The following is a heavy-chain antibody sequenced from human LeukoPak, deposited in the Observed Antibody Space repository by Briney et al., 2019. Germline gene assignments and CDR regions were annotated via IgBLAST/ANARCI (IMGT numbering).Heavy chain of an antibody. V-gene: IGHV3-23*01. Sequence: GGSLRLSCVASGFTFSSYRMSWVRQASGKGLEWVSDTSGSGGSTYYADSVKGRFTISRDKSKNTLYLQMNSLRVDDTAVYYCAKVIGEQWLASLDYWGQGTLVTVSS. J-gene: IGHJ4*02. CDR1: GFTFSSYR. D-gene: IGHD6-19*01. CDR2: TSGSGGST. CDR3: AKVIGEQWLASLDY.